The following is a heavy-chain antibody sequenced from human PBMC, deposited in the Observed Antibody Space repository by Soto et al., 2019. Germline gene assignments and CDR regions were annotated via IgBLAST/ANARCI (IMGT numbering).Heavy chain of an antibody. Sequence: GGSLRLSCTASGFSFSDYDMHWVRQAPGKGLEWVSTIGAARDPYYTGSVKHRFTISRENARNSMFLQMNSVTVGDTAVYYCENSNWPLGNYWGQGIPVTVYS. CDR2: IGAARDP. V-gene: IGHV3-13*05. D-gene: IGHD1-1*01. J-gene: IGHJ4*02. CDR1: GFSFSDYD. CDR3: ENSNWPLGNY.